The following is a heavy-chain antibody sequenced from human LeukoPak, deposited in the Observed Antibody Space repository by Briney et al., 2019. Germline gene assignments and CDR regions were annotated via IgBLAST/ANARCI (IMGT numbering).Heavy chain of an antibody. CDR2: ISYDGSNK. CDR1: GFTFSSDG. J-gene: IGHJ4*02. CDR3: AKDPDY. Sequence: GGSLRLSCAASGFTFSSDGMHWVRQAPGKGLEWVAVISYDGSNKYYADSVKGRFTISRDNSKNTLYLQMNSLRAEDTGVYYCAKDPDYWGQGTLVTVSS. V-gene: IGHV3-30*18.